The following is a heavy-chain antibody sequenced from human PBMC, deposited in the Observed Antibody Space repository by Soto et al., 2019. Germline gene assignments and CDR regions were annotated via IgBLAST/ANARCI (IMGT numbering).Heavy chain of an antibody. Sequence: EVQLLESGGGLVQPGGSLRLSCAASGFTFSSYAMSWVRQAPGKGLEWVSAIGGSGGSTFYADSVKGRFTISRDNSMNTLYLQVNSLRAEDTAVYYCARYSPSSGEFDYWGQGTLVTVSS. CDR2: IGGSGGST. CDR1: GFTFSSYA. CDR3: ARYSPSSGEFDY. J-gene: IGHJ4*02. D-gene: IGHD6-19*01. V-gene: IGHV3-23*01.